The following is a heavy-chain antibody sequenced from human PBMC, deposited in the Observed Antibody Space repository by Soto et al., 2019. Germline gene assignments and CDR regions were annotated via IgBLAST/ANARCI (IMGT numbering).Heavy chain of an antibody. CDR3: AKGAATGPAYNFDY. V-gene: IGHV3-9*01. Sequence: GGSLRLSCAASGFTFDDYAMHWVRQAPGRGLEWVSSVNWNSASIGYADSVKGRFTISRDNAKNSLYLQMNSLRAEDTALYYCAKGAATGPAYNFDYWGQGTLVTVSS. CDR1: GFTFDDYA. CDR2: VNWNSASI. D-gene: IGHD2-15*01. J-gene: IGHJ4*02.